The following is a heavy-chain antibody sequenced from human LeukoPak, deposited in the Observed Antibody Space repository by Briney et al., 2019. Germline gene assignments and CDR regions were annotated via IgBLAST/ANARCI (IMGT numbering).Heavy chain of an antibody. V-gene: IGHV3-33*01. CDR2: IWYDGSNK. Sequence: GRSLRLSCAASGFTFSSYGMHWVRQAPGKGLEWVAVIWYDGSNKYYADSVKGRFTISRDNSKNTLYLQMSSLRAEDTAVYYCARDLAVATIYYYYGMDVWGQGTTVTVSS. CDR3: ARDLAVATIYYYYGMDV. D-gene: IGHD5-12*01. CDR1: GFTFSSYG. J-gene: IGHJ6*02.